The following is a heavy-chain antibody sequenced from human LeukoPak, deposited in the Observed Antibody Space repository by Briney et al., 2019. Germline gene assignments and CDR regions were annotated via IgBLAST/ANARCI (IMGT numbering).Heavy chain of an antibody. Sequence: GGSLRLSCAAPGFTFSSYCMSWVRQAPGKGLEWISYISGSSKIIHWAESLKGRFTISRDNAKNSLYLQMNSLRDEDTAVCYCARDYSSSGTFFGYYYGMDVWGQGTTVTVSS. CDR3: ARDYSSSGTFFGYYYGMDV. J-gene: IGHJ6*02. CDR1: GFTFSSYC. V-gene: IGHV3-48*02. CDR2: ISGSSKII. D-gene: IGHD2-2*01.